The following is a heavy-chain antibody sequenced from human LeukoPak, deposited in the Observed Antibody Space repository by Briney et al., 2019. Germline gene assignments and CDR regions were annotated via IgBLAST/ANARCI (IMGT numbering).Heavy chain of an antibody. D-gene: IGHD2-2*01. V-gene: IGHV4-61*01. Sequence: PSETLSLTCTVSGGSVSSSSYYWSWIRQPPGKGLEWIGYIYYSGSTNYNPSLKSRVTISVDTSTSQFSLKLSSVTAADTAVYYCARVDFVVVPAAMYWFDPWGQGTLVTVSS. J-gene: IGHJ5*02. CDR1: GGSVSSSSYY. CDR3: ARVDFVVVPAAMYWFDP. CDR2: IYYSGST.